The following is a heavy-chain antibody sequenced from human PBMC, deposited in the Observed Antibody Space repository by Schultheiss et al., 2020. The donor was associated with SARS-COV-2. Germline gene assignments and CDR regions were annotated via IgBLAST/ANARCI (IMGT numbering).Heavy chain of an antibody. CDR2: IYNSGST. V-gene: IGHV4-4*07. CDR3: ARDQSFGDCYDY. CDR1: GGSISSNY. D-gene: IGHD3-3*01. J-gene: IGHJ4*02. Sequence: SETLSLTCTVSGGSISSNYWSWIRQPAGKGLEWIGRIYNSGSTNYNPSLKSRVTMSADTSKNQFSLKLSSVTAADTAVYYCARDQSFGDCYDYWGQGTLVTVSS.